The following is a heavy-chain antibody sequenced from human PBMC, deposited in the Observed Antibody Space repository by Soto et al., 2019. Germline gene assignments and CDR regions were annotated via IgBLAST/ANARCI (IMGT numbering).Heavy chain of an antibody. CDR3: VSFSIPAAGTYWFFDL. Sequence: GSLRLSCAASGFTFSDYYMSWIRQAPGKGLEWVSYISSSSSYTNYADSVKGRFTISRDNAKNSLYLQMNSLRAEDTAVYYCVSFSIPAAGTYWFFDLWGRGTLVTVSS. D-gene: IGHD6-13*01. V-gene: IGHV3-11*03. CDR1: GFTFSDYY. J-gene: IGHJ2*01. CDR2: ISSSSSYT.